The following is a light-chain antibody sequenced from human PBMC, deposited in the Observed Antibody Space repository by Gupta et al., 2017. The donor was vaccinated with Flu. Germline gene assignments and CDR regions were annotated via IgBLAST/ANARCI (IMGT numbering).Light chain of an antibody. CDR1: SSDVGNYNL. J-gene: IGLJ3*02. Sequence: QSALTQPASVSGSPGQSIAISCTGTSSDVGNYNLVSWYQQQPGKAPKVMIYENSKRHSGVSNRGSGSKSGNTASLQISGLQSEDEANDYCCSYEGSTTYVFGGGTKLTVL. CDR3: CSYEGSTTYV. CDR2: ENS. V-gene: IGLV2-23*01.